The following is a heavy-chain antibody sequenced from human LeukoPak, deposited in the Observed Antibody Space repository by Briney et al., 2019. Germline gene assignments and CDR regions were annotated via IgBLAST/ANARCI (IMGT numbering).Heavy chain of an antibody. Sequence: GGSLRLSCTASGFTFSNYAITWVRQAPGKGLEWVSSVSSIGISSYYADSVKGRFTISRDNSQNTLYLQMNSLRAEDTAIYYCAKDMGSRTTNLDYWGQGTLVTVSS. CDR2: VSSIGISS. D-gene: IGHD2/OR15-2a*01. V-gene: IGHV3-23*01. CDR1: GFTFSNYA. J-gene: IGHJ4*02. CDR3: AKDMGSRTTNLDY.